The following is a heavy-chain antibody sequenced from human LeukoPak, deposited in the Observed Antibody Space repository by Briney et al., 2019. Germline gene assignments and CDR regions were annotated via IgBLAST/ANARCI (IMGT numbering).Heavy chain of an antibody. CDR1: GYTFTGYY. CDR2: INPNSGGT. Sequence: ASVKVSCKASGYTFTGYYMHWVRRAPGQGLEWMGWINPNSGGTNYAQKFQGRVTMTRDTSITTAYMELSRLRSDDTAVYYCAREWRGYGDSYDYWGQGTLVTVSS. CDR3: AREWRGYGDSYDY. V-gene: IGHV1-2*02. D-gene: IGHD4-17*01. J-gene: IGHJ4*02.